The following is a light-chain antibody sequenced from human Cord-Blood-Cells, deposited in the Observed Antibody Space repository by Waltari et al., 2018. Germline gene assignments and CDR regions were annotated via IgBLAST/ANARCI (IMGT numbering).Light chain of an antibody. J-gene: IGKJ1*01. CDR3: PQYGSSRWT. CDR2: GAS. Sequence: IVLTQSPGTLSLSPGERATLSCRASQSVSSSYLAWYQQKPGQAPRLLIYGASSRATGIPDRFSGSGSGTDFTLTISRLEPEDFAVYYCPQYGSSRWTFGQGTKVEIK. CDR1: QSVSSSY. V-gene: IGKV3-20*01.